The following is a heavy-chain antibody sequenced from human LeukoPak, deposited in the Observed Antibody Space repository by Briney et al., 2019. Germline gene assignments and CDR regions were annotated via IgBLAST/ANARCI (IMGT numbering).Heavy chain of an antibody. CDR3: SPDPFHY. J-gene: IGHJ4*02. V-gene: IGHV3-23*01. CDR1: GFTLQNYM. Sequence: PGGSLRLSCAASGFTLQNYMMNWVRQAPGKGLEWVSGVSGGGDRTYYAHSVKGRFTVSRDNSKNTLHLQMNSLRADDTAAYYFSPDPFHYWGQGTLVTVSS. CDR2: VSGGGDRT. D-gene: IGHD2/OR15-2a*01.